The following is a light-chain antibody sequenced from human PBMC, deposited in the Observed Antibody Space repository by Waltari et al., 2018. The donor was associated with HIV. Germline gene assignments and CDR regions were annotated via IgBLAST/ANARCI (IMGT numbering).Light chain of an antibody. CDR1: QSVLYSSDNKNY. Sequence: DIVMTQSPDSLAVSLGERATINCKSSQSVLYSSDNKNYLVWSQQKPGQPPKLLIYWASTRESGVPDRFSGSGSVTDFTLTIISLQAEDVAVYYCQQYYSTPITFGQGTRLEIK. CDR2: WAS. J-gene: IGKJ5*01. CDR3: QQYYSTPIT. V-gene: IGKV4-1*01.